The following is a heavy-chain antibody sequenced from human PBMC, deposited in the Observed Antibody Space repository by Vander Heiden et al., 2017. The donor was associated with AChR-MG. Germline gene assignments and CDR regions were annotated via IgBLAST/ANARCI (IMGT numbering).Heavy chain of an antibody. CDR2: LRYDGSNE. D-gene: IGHD4-17*01. V-gene: IGHV3-30*02. CDR3: AKEHYGGNLGLDY. CDR1: GFSFSSFG. Sequence: QVQLVESGGGVVQPGGSLRLSCAASGFSFSSFGLNWVRQVPGKGLEWLAFLRYDGSNEIYADSVKGRFTISRDNSNGLLFLQMSSLRVEDAGIYYCAKEHYGGNLGLDYWGQGTLVTVSS. J-gene: IGHJ4*02.